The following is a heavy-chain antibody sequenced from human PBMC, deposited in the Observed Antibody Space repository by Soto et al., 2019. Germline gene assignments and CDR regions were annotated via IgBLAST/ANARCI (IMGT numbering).Heavy chain of an antibody. CDR3: ACPNLDYGAPRNRNWFAP. CDR2: IIPILGTA. J-gene: IGHJ5*02. CDR1: GGTFSYLA. D-gene: IGHD4-17*01. Sequence: QVQLVQSGAEVKKPGSSVKVSCKASGGTFSYLAFSWVRQAPGQGLEWMGGIIPILGTANSAQKFQGRLTITADKSTSTAYMELSSLRSDDTAVYYCACPNLDYGAPRNRNWFAPWGQGTLVTVSS. V-gene: IGHV1-69*06.